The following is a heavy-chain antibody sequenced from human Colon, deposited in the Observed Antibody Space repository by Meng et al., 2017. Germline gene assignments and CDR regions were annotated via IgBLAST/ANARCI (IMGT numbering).Heavy chain of an antibody. CDR1: GFSFRSYW. Sequence: GGSLRLSCAASGFSFRSYWMHWIRQAPGKGLVWVARINGDGSVTNYADSVKGRFTLSRDNTKNTMDLQMNSLGAEDTAMYYCTTEGVWVGGSRFDPWGQGIPVTVAS. J-gene: IGHJ5*02. D-gene: IGHD3-10*01. V-gene: IGHV3-74*01. CDR3: TTEGVWVGGSRFDP. CDR2: INGDGSVT.